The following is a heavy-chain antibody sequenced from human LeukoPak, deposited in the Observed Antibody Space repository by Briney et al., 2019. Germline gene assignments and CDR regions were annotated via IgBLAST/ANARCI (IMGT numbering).Heavy chain of an antibody. CDR1: GGSISSSSYY. J-gene: IGHJ4*02. D-gene: IGHD6-19*01. V-gene: IGHV4-39*01. Sequence: SETLSLTCTVSGGSISSSSYYWGWIRQPPGEGLEWIGSIYYSGSTYYNPSLKSRVTISVDTSKNQFSLKLSSVTAADTAVYYCVRRYSSGWYESPFDYWGQGTLVTVSS. CDR2: IYYSGST. CDR3: VRRYSSGWYESPFDY.